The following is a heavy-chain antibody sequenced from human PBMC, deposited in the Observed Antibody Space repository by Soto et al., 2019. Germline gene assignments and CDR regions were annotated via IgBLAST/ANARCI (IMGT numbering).Heavy chain of an antibody. V-gene: IGHV4-39*01. CDR1: GGSVSSGHYH. Sequence: SETLSLTCTVSGGSVSSGHYHWGWIRQPPGKGLQYIASIHYSGSTHYNPSLRSRVTIFVDTSNNQFSLKLSSVTAADTAVYYCARADGFGVVTPFIDYWGQGTLVTVSS. CDR3: ARADGFGVVTPFIDY. D-gene: IGHD3-3*01. CDR2: IHYSGST. J-gene: IGHJ4*02.